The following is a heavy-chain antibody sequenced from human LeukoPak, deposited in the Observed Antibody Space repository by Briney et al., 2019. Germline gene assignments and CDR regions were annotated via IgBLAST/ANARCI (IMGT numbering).Heavy chain of an antibody. V-gene: IGHV4-38-2*02. D-gene: IGHD5-12*01. J-gene: IGHJ4*02. CDR2: IYSTGDT. CDR3: ASRATVANIYFDS. CDR1: GYLINSGYC. Sequence: SETLSLTCSVSGYLINSGYCWGWFRQSPGKGLEWIGSIYSTGDTYDKRSLKRQVSISVDSSKNQFSLKLRSVTAADTAAYYCASRATVANIYFDSWGQGNLVTVSS.